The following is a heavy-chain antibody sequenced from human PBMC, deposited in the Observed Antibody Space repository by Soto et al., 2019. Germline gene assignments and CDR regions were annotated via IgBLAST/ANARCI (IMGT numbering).Heavy chain of an antibody. Sequence: SETLSLTCAVSGGSISSGGYSWSWIRQPPGKGLEWIGYIYHSGSTYYNPSLKSRVTISVDRSKNQFSLKLNSVTAADTAVYYCARVPGPWGQGTTVTVSS. V-gene: IGHV4-30-2*01. CDR2: IYHSGST. CDR1: GGSISSGGYS. J-gene: IGHJ6*02. CDR3: ARVPGP.